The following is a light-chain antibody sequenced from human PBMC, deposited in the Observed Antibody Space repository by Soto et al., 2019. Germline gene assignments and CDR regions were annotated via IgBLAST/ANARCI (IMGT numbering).Light chain of an antibody. Sequence: DIQMTQSPSSLSASVGDAVTITCRASQDISIYLNWYQHKPGKAPKLLIYATSRLQSGVPSRFSGSGSWTDFALTISSLQPEDFATYYSQQSYTNPLSFGGGTKVDIK. CDR3: QQSYTNPLS. CDR1: QDISIY. V-gene: IGKV1-39*01. CDR2: ATS. J-gene: IGKJ4*01.